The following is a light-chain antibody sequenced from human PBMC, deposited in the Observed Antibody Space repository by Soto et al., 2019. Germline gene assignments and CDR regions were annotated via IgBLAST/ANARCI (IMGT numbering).Light chain of an antibody. CDR3: QHANSFSLT. CDR1: QGISSR. Sequence: DIQLTQSPSSVSASVGDSVTITCRASQGISSRLAWYQQKPGKAPKLLIYTASSLQSGVPSRFSGSRSETDFTLTISSLQPEDCATYYCQHANSFSLTFGGGTKVEIK. CDR2: TAS. J-gene: IGKJ4*02. V-gene: IGKV1-12*01.